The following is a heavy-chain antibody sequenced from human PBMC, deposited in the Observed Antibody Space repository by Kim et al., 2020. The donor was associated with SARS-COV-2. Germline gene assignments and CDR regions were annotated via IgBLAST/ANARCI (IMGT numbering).Heavy chain of an antibody. D-gene: IGHD5-18*01. CDR3: VNGYGFDYFEY. CDR1: GFTFSSHA. CDR2: ISNNGGST. J-gene: IGHJ4*02. Sequence: GGSLRLSCSASGFTFSSHAMHWVRQAPGKGLEYISAISNNGGSTYHADSLKGRFTISRDNSKSTLYLQMRSLRPEDTAVYYCVNGYGFDYFEYWGQGSLVIVSS. V-gene: IGHV3-64D*09.